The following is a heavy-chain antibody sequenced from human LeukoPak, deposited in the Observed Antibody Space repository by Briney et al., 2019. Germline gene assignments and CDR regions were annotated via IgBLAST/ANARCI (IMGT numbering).Heavy chain of an antibody. CDR1: GFNFGSYS. J-gene: IGHJ4*02. CDR3: ARKSASGNYPLDY. Sequence: GGSLRLSCAASGFNFGSYSMTWVRQAPGKGLEWVSVMSADSATTFYADSVKGRFTISRYNAKNTVFLQMSSLRAEDTALYYCARKSASGNYPLDYWGQGTLVTVSS. D-gene: IGHD3-10*01. CDR2: MSADSATT. V-gene: IGHV3-23*01.